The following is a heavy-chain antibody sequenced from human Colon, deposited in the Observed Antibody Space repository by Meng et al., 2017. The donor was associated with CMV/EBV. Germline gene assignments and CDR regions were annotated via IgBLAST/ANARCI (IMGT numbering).Heavy chain of an antibody. CDR2: INTNTGNP. V-gene: IGHV7-4-1*01. J-gene: IGHJ5*01. CDR3: VGGSGTFYFNHFDS. Sequence: ASGYTFNKYAINWVRQAPGQGLEWLGWINTNTGNPNYAQGFTGRFVFSLDTSVSTAYLQIGSLKAEDTAMYFCVGGSGTFYFNHFDSWGQGTLVTVSS. CDR1: GYTFNKYA. D-gene: IGHD3-10*01.